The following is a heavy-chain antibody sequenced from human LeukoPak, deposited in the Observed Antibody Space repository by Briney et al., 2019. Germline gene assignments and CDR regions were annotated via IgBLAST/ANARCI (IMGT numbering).Heavy chain of an antibody. CDR3: ARDHASYMVRGVKPDY. D-gene: IGHD3-10*01. CDR1: GFTFSSYW. Sequence: GGSLRLSCAASGFTFSSYWMSWVRQAPGKGLEWVANIKQDGSEKYYVDSVKGRFTISRDNAKNSLYLQMNSLRAEDTAVYYCARDHASYMVRGVKPDYWGQGTLVTVSS. V-gene: IGHV3-7*01. CDR2: IKQDGSEK. J-gene: IGHJ4*02.